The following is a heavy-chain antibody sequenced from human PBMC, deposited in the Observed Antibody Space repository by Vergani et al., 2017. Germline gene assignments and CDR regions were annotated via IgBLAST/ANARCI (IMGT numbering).Heavy chain of an antibody. Sequence: QVQLVQSEAEVKKPGSSVQVSCKASGGTFSSYAISWVRQAPGQGLEWTGGIIPIFGTANYAQKFQGRVTITADESTSTAYMELSSLRSEDTAVYYCARDNREGIAARDYYDYYTDVWGKGTTVTVSS. CDR1: GGTFSSYA. J-gene: IGHJ6*03. D-gene: IGHD6-6*01. CDR2: IIPIFGTA. V-gene: IGHV1-69*01. CDR3: ARDNREGIAARDYYDYYTDV.